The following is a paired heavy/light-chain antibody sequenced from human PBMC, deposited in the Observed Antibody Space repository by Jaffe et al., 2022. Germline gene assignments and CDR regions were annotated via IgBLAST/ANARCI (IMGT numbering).Heavy chain of an antibody. Sequence: QVELQESGPGLVKPSETLSLTCTVSGGSISSYYWSWIRQPPGKGLECIGYISYSGSTYYNPPLKSRVTISVDTSKNQFSLKLSSVTAADTAVYYCARIARSGWFWDLWGQGTLVTVSS. J-gene: IGHJ4*02. V-gene: IGHV4-59*01. D-gene: IGHD6-19*01. CDR1: GGSISSYY. CDR3: ARIARSGWFWDL. CDR2: ISYSGST.
Light chain of an antibody. J-gene: IGKJ2*01. CDR3: QQYYSTPYT. CDR2: AAS. V-gene: IGKV1-NL1*01. Sequence: DIQMTQSPSSLSASVGDRVTITCRASLGISNSLAWYQQKPGKAPKFLLYAASRLESGVPSRFSGSGSGTDYTLTISSLQPEDFASYYCQQYYSTPYTFGQGTKLEIK. CDR1: LGISNS.